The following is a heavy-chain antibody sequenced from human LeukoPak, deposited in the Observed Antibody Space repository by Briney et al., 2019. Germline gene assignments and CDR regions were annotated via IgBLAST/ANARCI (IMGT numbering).Heavy chain of an antibody. D-gene: IGHD2-2*01. CDR3: ARGGPLGYCSSTSCLLDY. V-gene: IGHV4-61*08. Sequence: SETLSLTCTVSGGSISSGGYYWSWIRQPPGKGLEWIGYIYHSGSTNYNPSLKSRVTISVDTSKNQFSLKLSSVTAADTAVYYCARGGPLGYCSSTSCLLDYWGQGTLVTVSS. CDR2: IYHSGST. J-gene: IGHJ4*02. CDR1: GGSISSGGYY.